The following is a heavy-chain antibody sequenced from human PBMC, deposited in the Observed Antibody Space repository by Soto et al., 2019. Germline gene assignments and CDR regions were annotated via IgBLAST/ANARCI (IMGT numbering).Heavy chain of an antibody. V-gene: IGHV3-74*01. Sequence: EVQLVASGGGLVQPGGSLRLSCAASGFTFSSYWMHWVRQAPGKGLVWVSRINSDGSRTSYADSVKGRFTFSRDNAKNTLYLQMNSLRAEDTAVYYCARVTCSGGSCYPWYFDLWGRGTLVTVSS. CDR1: GFTFSSYW. CDR2: INSDGSRT. J-gene: IGHJ2*01. CDR3: ARVTCSGGSCYPWYFDL. D-gene: IGHD2-15*01.